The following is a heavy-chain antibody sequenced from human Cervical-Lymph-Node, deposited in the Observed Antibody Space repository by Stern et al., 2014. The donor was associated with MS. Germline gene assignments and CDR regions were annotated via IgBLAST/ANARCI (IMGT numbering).Heavy chain of an antibody. J-gene: IGHJ4*02. CDR1: GGSISSYY. D-gene: IGHD6-6*01. CDR2: ISYSGST. CDR3: TMAVSSSSGLFDY. V-gene: IGHV4-59*08. Sequence: VHLVESGPGLVKPSETLSLTCTVSGGSISSYYWSWIRQPPGKGLEWIGYISYSGSTNYIPSLQSRVTISVGTSKHQFSLQLRSVTAADTAVYYCTMAVSSSSGLFDYWGQGTLVTVSS.